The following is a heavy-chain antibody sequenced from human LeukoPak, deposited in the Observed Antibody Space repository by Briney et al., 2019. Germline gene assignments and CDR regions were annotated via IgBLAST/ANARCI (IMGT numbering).Heavy chain of an antibody. Sequence: SETLSLTCAVSGYSISSGYYWAWIRQPPGKGLEWIGIIYHSGSSYYNPSLKSRVTLAVDTSKNQFSLKLSSVTAADTAVYYCARVLYSSGSYNDWGQGTLVTVSS. V-gene: IGHV4-38-2*01. CDR3: ARVLYSSGSYND. D-gene: IGHD3-10*01. CDR1: GYSISSGYY. CDR2: IYHSGSS. J-gene: IGHJ4*02.